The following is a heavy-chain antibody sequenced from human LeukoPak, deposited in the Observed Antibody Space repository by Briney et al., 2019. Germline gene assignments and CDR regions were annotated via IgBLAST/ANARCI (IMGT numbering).Heavy chain of an antibody. CDR2: IYTSGST. CDR3: ARADYYGSGSYRNYYYYYMDV. V-gene: IGHV4-61*02. Sequence: SETLSLTCTVSGGSISSSSYYWSWIRQPAGKGLEWIGRIYTSGSTNYNPSLKSRVTMSVDTSKNQFSLKLSSVTAADTAVYYCARADYYGSGSYRNYYYYYMDVWGKGTTVTISS. D-gene: IGHD3-10*01. CDR1: GGSISSSSYY. J-gene: IGHJ6*03.